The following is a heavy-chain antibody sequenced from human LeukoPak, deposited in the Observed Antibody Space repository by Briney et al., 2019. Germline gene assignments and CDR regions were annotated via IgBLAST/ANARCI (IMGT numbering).Heavy chain of an antibody. J-gene: IGHJ4*02. V-gene: IGHV1-8*01. CDR3: ARPSGYGINSFDY. CDR2: MNPNSGNT. Sequence: GASVKVSCKASGYTFTSYDINWVRQATGQGLEWMGWMNPNSGNTGYAQKFQGRVTMTRDTSTSTVYMELSSLRSEDTAVYYCARPSGYGINSFDYWGQGTLVTVSS. CDR1: GYTFTSYD. D-gene: IGHD3-22*01.